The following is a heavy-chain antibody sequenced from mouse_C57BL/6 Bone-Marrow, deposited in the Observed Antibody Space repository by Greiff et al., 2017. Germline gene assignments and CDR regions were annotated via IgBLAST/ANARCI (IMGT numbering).Heavy chain of an antibody. CDR1: GFTFTDYY. Sequence: EVKLVESGGGLVQPGGSLSLSCAASGFTFTDYYMSWVRQPPGKALEWLGFIRNKANGYTTEYSASVKGRFTIYRDNSQSILYLQMNALRAEDSATYYCARYSGNYYAMDYWGQGTSVTVSS. J-gene: IGHJ4*01. CDR2: IRNKANGYTT. CDR3: ARYSGNYYAMDY. V-gene: IGHV7-3*01.